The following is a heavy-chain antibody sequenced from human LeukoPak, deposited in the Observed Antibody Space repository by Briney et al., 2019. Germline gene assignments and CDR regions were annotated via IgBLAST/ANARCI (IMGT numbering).Heavy chain of an antibody. D-gene: IGHD3-10*01. Sequence: PSETLSLTCTVSGGSISSYYWSWIRQPPGKGLEWIGYIYYSGSTNYNPSLKSRVTISVDTSKNQFSLKLSSVTAADTAVYYCAGGGFGELLDYWGQGTLVTVSS. J-gene: IGHJ4*02. CDR1: GGSISSYY. CDR2: IYYSGST. CDR3: AGGGFGELLDY. V-gene: IGHV4-59*01.